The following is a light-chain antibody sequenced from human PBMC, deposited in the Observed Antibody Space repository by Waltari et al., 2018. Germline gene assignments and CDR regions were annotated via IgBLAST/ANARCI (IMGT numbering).Light chain of an antibody. CDR1: QDITNY. Sequence: DIQMTQSPSSLSASVGYRVTITSQASQDITNYLNWYQQKPGKAPKLLIYDASTLQTGVPSRFSGSGSRTHFTFTISSLQPEDTATYYCQQHDNLPHTFGQGTKLEIK. V-gene: IGKV1-33*01. CDR2: DAS. CDR3: QQHDNLPHT. J-gene: IGKJ2*01.